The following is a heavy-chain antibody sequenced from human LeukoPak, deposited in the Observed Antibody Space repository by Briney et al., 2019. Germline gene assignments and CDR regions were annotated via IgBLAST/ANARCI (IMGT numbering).Heavy chain of an antibody. V-gene: IGHV3-48*03. CDR2: TRSSGSTI. CDR1: AFTFGSYE. J-gene: IGHJ4*02. D-gene: IGHD3-22*01. Sequence: GGSLRLSCAASAFTFGSYEMNWDRQVAGKWLGWVSYTRSSGSTIYYADSVKGRFTISRDNAKNSLYLQMNSLRAEDTAVYYCARGAFVYDSSGYWYDYWGQGTLVTVSS. CDR3: ARGAFVYDSSGYWYDY.